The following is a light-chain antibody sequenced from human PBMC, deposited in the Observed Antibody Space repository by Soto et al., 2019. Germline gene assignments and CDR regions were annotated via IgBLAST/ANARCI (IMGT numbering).Light chain of an antibody. CDR3: AAWDDSLSEFV. Sequence: QSVLTQPPSASGTPGLRITISCSGSISNTGTNFVFWYQQLPGTAPKLLIYRNNQRPSGVPDRFSASKSGTSASLAISGLRSEDDADYYCAAWDDSLSEFVFGTGTKVTVL. V-gene: IGLV1-47*01. CDR1: ISNTGTNF. J-gene: IGLJ1*01. CDR2: RNN.